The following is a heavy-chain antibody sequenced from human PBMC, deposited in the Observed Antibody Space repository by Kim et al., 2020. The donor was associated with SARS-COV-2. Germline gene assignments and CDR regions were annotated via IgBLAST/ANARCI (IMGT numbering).Heavy chain of an antibody. CDR3: ARGLLGDFWSGYYIDY. J-gene: IGHJ4*02. Sequence: SVKSRITINPDTSKNQFSLQLNSVTPEDTAVYYCARGLLGDFWSGYYIDYWGQGTLVTVSS. D-gene: IGHD3-3*01. V-gene: IGHV6-1*01.